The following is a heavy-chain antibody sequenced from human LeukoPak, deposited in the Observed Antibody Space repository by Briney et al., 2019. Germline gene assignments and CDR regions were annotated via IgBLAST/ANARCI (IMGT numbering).Heavy chain of an antibody. D-gene: IGHD3-10*01. CDR3: ARCMVRGVYEVDY. Sequence: ASVKVSCKASGYTFTSYDINWVRQATGQGLEWMGWMNPNSGNTGYAQKLQGRVTMTTDTSTSTAYMELRILRSDDTAVYYCARCMVRGVYEVDYWGQGTLVTVSS. V-gene: IGHV1-8*02. J-gene: IGHJ4*02. CDR2: MNPNSGNT. CDR1: GYTFTSYD.